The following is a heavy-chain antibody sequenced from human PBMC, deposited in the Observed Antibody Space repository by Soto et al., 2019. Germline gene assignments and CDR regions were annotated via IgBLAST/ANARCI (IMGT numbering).Heavy chain of an antibody. Sequence: PSETLSLTCTVSGGSISSNYWSWIRQPPGKGLEWIAYVFYSGHSDYNPSLKSRFTISVDTSKNQFSLTMTSVTAADTAVYYCATGVATTEWDSWGQGTLVTVSS. CDR2: VFYSGHS. D-gene: IGHD5-12*01. V-gene: IGHV4-59*08. J-gene: IGHJ4*02. CDR3: ATGVATTEWDS. CDR1: GGSISSNY.